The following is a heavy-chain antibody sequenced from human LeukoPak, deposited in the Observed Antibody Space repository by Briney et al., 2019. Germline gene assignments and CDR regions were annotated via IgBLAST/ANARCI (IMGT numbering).Heavy chain of an antibody. CDR3: TRDVHYYMEV. D-gene: IGHD2-8*01. CDR1: TFTICYNP. J-gene: IGHJ6*03. V-gene: IGHV3-49*02. CDR2: IRSKAYGGRT. Sequence: SLTLSSTASTFTICYNPIGRVPQAPGNGREWVIIIRSKAYGGRTEYAASVHVRFTISRDDSKSIAYLQMNSLKTEDTAVYYCTRDVHYYMEVWGKGTTVTISS.